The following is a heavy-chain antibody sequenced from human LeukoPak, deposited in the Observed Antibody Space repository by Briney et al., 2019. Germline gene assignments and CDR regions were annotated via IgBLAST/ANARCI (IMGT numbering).Heavy chain of an antibody. J-gene: IGHJ4*02. Sequence: GGSLRLSCRDSGSTFDDYGMTWVRQAPGKGLEWVSGINWDGGAYNYGASVKGRFIVSRDNAKNSLYLEMNSLRVEDTAVYFCARDLSSSWYSLAYWGQGILVTVSS. CDR1: GSTFDDYG. CDR3: ARDLSSSWYSLAY. V-gene: IGHV3-20*04. CDR2: INWDGGAY. D-gene: IGHD2-15*01.